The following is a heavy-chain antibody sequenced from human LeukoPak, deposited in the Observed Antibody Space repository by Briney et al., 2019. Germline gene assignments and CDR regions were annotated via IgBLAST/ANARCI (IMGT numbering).Heavy chain of an antibody. D-gene: IGHD3-10*01. CDR1: GFTFSSYT. CDR3: AGSSSSTLDY. Sequence: GGSLRLSCAASGFTFSSYTFHWVRQAPGKGLEWVAVQDGNNKYYTDSVKGRFTISRDNSKNTLYLQMGSLRAEDMAVYYCAGSSSSTLDYWGQGTLVTVSS. V-gene: IGHV3-30*14. J-gene: IGHJ4*02. CDR2: QDGNNK.